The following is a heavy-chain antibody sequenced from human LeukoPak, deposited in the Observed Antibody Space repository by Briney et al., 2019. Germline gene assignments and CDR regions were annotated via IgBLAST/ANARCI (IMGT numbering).Heavy chain of an antibody. CDR2: IITTGNYM. J-gene: IGHJ4*02. CDR3: ARETYLDTGGLDY. V-gene: IGHV3-21*01. CDR1: GINFNTYS. Sequence: GSLRLSCSASGINFNTYSMNWVRQTPGKGLEWVASIITTGNYMYYADSVKGRFTISRDNAKNSLYLQMNSLRAEDTAFYYCARETYLDTGGLDYWGQGSLVTVSS. D-gene: IGHD2-8*02.